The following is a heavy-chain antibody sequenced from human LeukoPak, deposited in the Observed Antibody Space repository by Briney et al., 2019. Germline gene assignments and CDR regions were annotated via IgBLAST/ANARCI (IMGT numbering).Heavy chain of an antibody. D-gene: IGHD1-26*01. J-gene: IGHJ6*03. CDR3: AKDGSGGSYRWYYYYYMDV. V-gene: IGHV3-23*01. CDR2: FSGSGSSS. CDR1: GFTFSNYG. Sequence: PGGSLKLSCAASGFTFSNYGMSWVRQAPGKGLEWVSAFSGSGSSSYYADSVKGRFTISRDNSKNTLYLQINSLRAEDTAIYYCAKDGSGGSYRWYYYYYMDVWGKGTTVTVSS.